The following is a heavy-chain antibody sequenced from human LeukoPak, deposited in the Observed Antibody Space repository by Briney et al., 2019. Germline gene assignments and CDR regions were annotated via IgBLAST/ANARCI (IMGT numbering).Heavy chain of an antibody. V-gene: IGHV4-4*07. CDR2: IYTSGST. CDR1: GGSISSYY. CDR3: ARDGKGRYYYYYYMDV. J-gene: IGHJ6*03. D-gene: IGHD4-23*01. Sequence: SETLSLTCAVSGGSISSYYWSWIRQPAGKGLEWIGRIYTSGSTNYNPSLKSRVTMSVDTSKNQFSLKLSSVTAADTAVYYCARDGKGRYYYYYYMDVWGKGTTVTISS.